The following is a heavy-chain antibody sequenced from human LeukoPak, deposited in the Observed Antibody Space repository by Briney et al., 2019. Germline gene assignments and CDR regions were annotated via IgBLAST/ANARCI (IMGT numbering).Heavy chain of an antibody. CDR1: GFTFSSYS. Sequence: PGGSLRLSCAASGFTFSSYSMNWVRQAPGKGLEWVSSISSSSSYIYYAGSVKGRFTISRDNAKNSLYLQMNSLRAEDTAVYYCARDRGIAAAGLFDYWGQGTLVTVSS. D-gene: IGHD6-13*01. CDR2: ISSSSSYI. V-gene: IGHV3-21*01. CDR3: ARDRGIAAAGLFDY. J-gene: IGHJ4*02.